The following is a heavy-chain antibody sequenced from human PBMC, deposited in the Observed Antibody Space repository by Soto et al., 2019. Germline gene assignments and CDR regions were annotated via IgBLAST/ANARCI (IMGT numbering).Heavy chain of an antibody. CDR1: GYTLSSYY. CDR2: INPSDGST. J-gene: IGHJ4*02. D-gene: IGHD3-22*01. Sequence: QVQLVQSGAELKKPGASVRVSCKASGYTLSSYYMHWVRQAPGQGLEWMGRINPSDGSTGYAQKLQGRVTMTRDKSTSKVYMELSSLKSEDTAVYYCARESSGYYWFHWGQGTLVTVSS. V-gene: IGHV1-46*04. CDR3: ARESSGYYWFH.